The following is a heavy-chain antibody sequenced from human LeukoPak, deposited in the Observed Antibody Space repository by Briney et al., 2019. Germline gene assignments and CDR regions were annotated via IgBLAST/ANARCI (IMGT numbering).Heavy chain of an antibody. D-gene: IGHD2-21*02. V-gene: IGHV4-30-4*01. J-gene: IGHJ2*01. Sequence: PSETLSLTCTVSGGSISSGDYYWSWIRQPPGKGLEWIGYIYYIGNTFYNPSLKSRVTISVDTSKNQFSLKLSSVTAADTAVYYCASAYCGGDCTPCWYFDLWGRGTLVTVSS. CDR1: GGSISSGDYY. CDR2: IYYIGNT. CDR3: ASAYCGGDCTPCWYFDL.